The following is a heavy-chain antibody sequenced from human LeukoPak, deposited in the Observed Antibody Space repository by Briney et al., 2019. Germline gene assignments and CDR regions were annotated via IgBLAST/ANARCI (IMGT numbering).Heavy chain of an antibody. Sequence: GGSLRLSCAASGFTVSSNYMSWVRQAPGKGLVWVSRINSDGSSTTYADSVKGRFTISRDNAKNTLYLQMNSLRAEDTAVYYCARGLYFALDYWGQGTLVTVSS. V-gene: IGHV3-74*01. J-gene: IGHJ4*02. CDR3: ARGLYFALDY. CDR2: INSDGSST. D-gene: IGHD2/OR15-2a*01. CDR1: GFTVSSNY.